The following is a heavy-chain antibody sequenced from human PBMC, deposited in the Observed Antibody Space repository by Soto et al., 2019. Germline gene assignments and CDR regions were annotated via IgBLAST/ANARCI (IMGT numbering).Heavy chain of an antibody. D-gene: IGHD3-22*01. V-gene: IGHV3-48*01. CDR2: ISGSGDTI. CDR3: AKPNYYDSSGYYWNY. Sequence: GGSLRLSCEASGFTFGSFQMNWVRQAPGRGLEWISHISGSGDTIYYADSVKGRFTISRDNSKNTLYLQMNSLRAEDTAVYYCAKPNYYDSSGYYWNYWGQGTLVTVSS. CDR1: GFTFGSFQ. J-gene: IGHJ4*02.